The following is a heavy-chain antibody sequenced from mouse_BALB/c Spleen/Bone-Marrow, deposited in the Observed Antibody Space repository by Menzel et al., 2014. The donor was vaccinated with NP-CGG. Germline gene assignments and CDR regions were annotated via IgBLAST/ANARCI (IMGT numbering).Heavy chain of an antibody. Sequence: QVQLQQSGAELARPGASVKLSCKASGYTFTSYWMQWVKQRPGQGLEWIGAIYPGDGDTRYTQKFKGKATLTADKSSSTAYMQLSSLASEDPAVYYCARSGAMDYWGQGTSVTVSS. J-gene: IGHJ4*01. CDR3: ARSGAMDY. V-gene: IGHV1-87*01. CDR1: GYTFTSYW. CDR2: IYPGDGDT. D-gene: IGHD3-2*02.